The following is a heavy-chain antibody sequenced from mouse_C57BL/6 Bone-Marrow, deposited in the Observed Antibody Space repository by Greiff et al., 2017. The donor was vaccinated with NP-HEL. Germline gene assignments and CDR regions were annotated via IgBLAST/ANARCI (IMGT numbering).Heavy chain of an antibody. V-gene: IGHV1-7*01. Sequence: VNVVESGAELAKPGASVKLSFKASGYTFTSYWMHWVKQRPGQGLEWIGYINPSSGYTKYNQKFKDKATLTADKSSSTAYMQLSSLTYEDSAVYYCARDHYSNFLPLDYWGQGTTLTVSS. J-gene: IGHJ2*01. D-gene: IGHD2-5*01. CDR3: ARDHYSNFLPLDY. CDR2: INPSSGYT. CDR1: GYTFTSYW.